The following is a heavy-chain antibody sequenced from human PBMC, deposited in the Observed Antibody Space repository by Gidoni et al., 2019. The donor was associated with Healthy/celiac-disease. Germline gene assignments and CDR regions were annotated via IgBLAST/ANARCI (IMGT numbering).Heavy chain of an antibody. J-gene: IGHJ6*02. CDR2: IIPIFGTA. CDR1: GGTFSSYA. D-gene: IGHD3-3*01. V-gene: IGHV1-69*01. Sequence: QVQLVQSGAGVKKPGSSVQVCCKASGGTFSSYALRWVRQAPGQGLEWMGGIIPIFGTANYAQKFQGRVTITADESTSTAYMELSSLRSEDTAVYYCARVIGGYDFWSGYGMDVWGQGTTVTVSS. CDR3: ARVIGGYDFWSGYGMDV.